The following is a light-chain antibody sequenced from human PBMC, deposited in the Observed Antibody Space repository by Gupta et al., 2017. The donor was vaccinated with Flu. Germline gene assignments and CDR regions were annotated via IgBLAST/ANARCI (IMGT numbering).Light chain of an antibody. CDR3: SSYTSSSTLL. J-gene: IGLJ1*01. CDR2: EVS. CDR1: SSDVGVYNY. V-gene: IGLV2-14*01. Sequence: SSDVGVYNYVSWYQQHPSKAPKLMIYEVSNRPSGVSNRFSGSKSGNTAPLTISGLQAEDEADYYCSSYTSSSTLLFGTGTKVTVL.